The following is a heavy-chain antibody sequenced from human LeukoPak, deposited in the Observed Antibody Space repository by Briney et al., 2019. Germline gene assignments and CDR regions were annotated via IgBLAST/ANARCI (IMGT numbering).Heavy chain of an antibody. J-gene: IGHJ6*03. CDR2: IYTSGST. CDR1: GGSISSYY. V-gene: IGHV4-4*07. CDR3: ARDGGSGSYYKRGNYYYYYMDV. D-gene: IGHD3-10*01. Sequence: PSETLSLTCTVSGGSISSYYWSWIRQPAGKGLEWIGRIYTSGSTNYNPSLKSRVTMSVDTSKNQFSLKLSSVTAADTAVYYCARDGGSGSYYKRGNYYYYYMDVWGKGTTVTISS.